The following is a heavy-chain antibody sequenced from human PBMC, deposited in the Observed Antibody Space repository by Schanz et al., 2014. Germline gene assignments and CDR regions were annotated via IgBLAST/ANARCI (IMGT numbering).Heavy chain of an antibody. V-gene: IGHV3-23*01. CDR1: GLIFSNYV. Sequence: EVQLLESGGGLVQPGGSLKLSCAASGLIFSNYVMSWVRQAPGKGLEWVSTIGTSGGTNYAESVKGRFTISRDNSKNTLYLQMNSLRAEDAAVYYCAKGRFGKLSAFDIWGQGTMVTVSS. CDR2: IGTSGGT. CDR3: AKGRFGKLSAFDI. D-gene: IGHD3-10*01. J-gene: IGHJ3*02.